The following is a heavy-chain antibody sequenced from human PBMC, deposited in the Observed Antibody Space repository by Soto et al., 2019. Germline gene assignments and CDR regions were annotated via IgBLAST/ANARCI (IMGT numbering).Heavy chain of an antibody. J-gene: IGHJ4*02. CDR2: IHYSGST. CDR1: GDSISGGDYY. Sequence: PSETLSLTCTVSGDSISGGDYYWNCIRQPPGKGLEWIGHIHYSGSTYYNPSLKSRVTISVDSSKNQLSLKLTSVTAADTAVFYCASESRITIFGVICSPFNCWGQGTLVAVSS. CDR3: ASESRITIFGVICSPFNC. D-gene: IGHD3-3*01. V-gene: IGHV4-30-4*01.